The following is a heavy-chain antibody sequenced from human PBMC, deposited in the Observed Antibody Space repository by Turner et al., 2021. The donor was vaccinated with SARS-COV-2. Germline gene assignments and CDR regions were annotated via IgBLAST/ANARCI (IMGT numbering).Heavy chain of an antibody. CDR2: IYPDDSDT. CDR3: ARQEVPSISIDY. V-gene: IGHV5-51*01. Sequence: EVQLVQSGAEVKKPGESLTISRKATGYNFPTYWIAWVRQRPGKGLEWMGIIYPDDSDTRYSPSFQGQVTLSADKSINTTYLQWSTLRASDTAMYYCARQEVPSISIDYWGQGSLVTVSP. D-gene: IGHD6-13*01. J-gene: IGHJ4*02. CDR1: GYNFPTYW.